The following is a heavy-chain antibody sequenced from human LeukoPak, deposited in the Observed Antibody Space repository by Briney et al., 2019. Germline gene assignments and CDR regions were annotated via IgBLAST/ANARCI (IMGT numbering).Heavy chain of an antibody. Sequence: PGGSLRLSCAGSGFTFSSYGIHWVRQAPGKGLDWVAFIQFDGGNKYYADSVKGRFTISRDNSKNTLYLQMNSLRPEDTAVYYCARGATAMVSFYFDYWGRGTLVTVSS. CDR2: IQFDGGNK. V-gene: IGHV3-30*02. J-gene: IGHJ4*02. D-gene: IGHD5-18*01. CDR3: ARGATAMVSFYFDY. CDR1: GFTFSSYG.